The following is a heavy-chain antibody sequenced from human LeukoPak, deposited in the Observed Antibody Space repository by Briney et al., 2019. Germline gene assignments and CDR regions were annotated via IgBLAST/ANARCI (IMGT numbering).Heavy chain of an antibody. V-gene: IGHV3-48*03. CDR3: AIIGAAGGTTSAKKFDD. CDR2: ISSSGSTI. CDR1: GFTFSSFE. D-gene: IGHD1-14*01. Sequence: GGSLRLSCAASGFTFSSFEMKWVRQAPGKGLEWVSYISSSGSTIYYADSVKGRFTISRDNSQNLVYLQMNSLRTEDTAVYYCAIIGAAGGTTSAKKFDDWGQGTLVTVSS. J-gene: IGHJ4*02.